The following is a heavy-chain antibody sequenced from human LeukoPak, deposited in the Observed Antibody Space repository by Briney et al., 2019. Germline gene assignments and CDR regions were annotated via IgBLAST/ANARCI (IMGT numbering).Heavy chain of an antibody. CDR1: GFTVSSNY. V-gene: IGHV3-66*01. CDR3: ARDPGGYAFDI. CDR2: IYSGGST. Sequence: QTGGSLRLSCAASGFTVSSNYMSWVRQAPGKGLEWVSVIYSGGSTYYADSVKGRFTISRDNSKNTLYLQMNSLRAEDTAVYYCARDPGGYAFDIWGQGTMVTVSS. J-gene: IGHJ3*02. D-gene: IGHD3-16*01.